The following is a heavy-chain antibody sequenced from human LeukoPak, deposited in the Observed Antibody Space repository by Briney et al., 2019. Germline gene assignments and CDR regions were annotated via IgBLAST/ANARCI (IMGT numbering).Heavy chain of an antibody. V-gene: IGHV3-9*01. CDR1: GFTFDDYA. Sequence: GGSLRLSCAASGFTFDDYAMHWVRQAPGKGLEWVSGISWNSGSIGYADSVKGRFTISRDNAKNSLYLQMNSLRAEDTALYYCVPSGYYNYWGQGTLVTVSS. CDR3: VPSGYYNY. D-gene: IGHD3-22*01. J-gene: IGHJ4*02. CDR2: ISWNSGSI.